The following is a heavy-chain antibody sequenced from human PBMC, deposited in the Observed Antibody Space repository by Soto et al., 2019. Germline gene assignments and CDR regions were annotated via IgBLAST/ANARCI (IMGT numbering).Heavy chain of an antibody. V-gene: IGHV4-39*01. Sequence: LSLTCAVSGGSISSSSHYWGWIRQPPGKGLEWIGSIYYSGSTYFNPSLKSRVTISVDTSKDQFSLKLSSVTAADTAVYFCARSGTPSPYYFDYWGQGTLVTVSS. J-gene: IGHJ4*02. CDR3: ARSGTPSPYYFDY. CDR2: IYYSGST. CDR1: GGSISSSSHY.